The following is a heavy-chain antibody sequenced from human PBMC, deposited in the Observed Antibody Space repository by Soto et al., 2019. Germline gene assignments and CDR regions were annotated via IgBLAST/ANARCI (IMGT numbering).Heavy chain of an antibody. Sequence: QVQLVESGGGVVQPGRSLRLSCAASGLIFSNYGMHWVRQPPGKGLEWVSAISHDGSEEFYLDSVKGRFTISRDNSKNTLYLQMNSLRIEDTAVYYCANWRGGSNFDYWGQGTLVTVSS. J-gene: IGHJ4*02. CDR1: GLIFSNYG. CDR3: ANWRGGSNFDY. CDR2: ISHDGSEE. V-gene: IGHV3-30*18. D-gene: IGHD3-10*01.